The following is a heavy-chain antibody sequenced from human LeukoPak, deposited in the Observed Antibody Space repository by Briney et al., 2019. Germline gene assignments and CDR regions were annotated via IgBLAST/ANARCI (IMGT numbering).Heavy chain of an antibody. CDR1: GGSHIHYY. V-gene: IGHV4-59*01. CDR3: ARVDSGTYYMPFDY. CDR2: IYHSGST. D-gene: IGHD1-26*01. J-gene: IGHJ4*02. Sequence: SETLSLTCTVSGGSHIHYYWSWLRQPPGKGLEWIGYIYHSGSTNYNPPLKGRATISVDTSKNQICLRLSSVTAADTAVYYCARVDSGTYYMPFDYWGQGSLVTVSS.